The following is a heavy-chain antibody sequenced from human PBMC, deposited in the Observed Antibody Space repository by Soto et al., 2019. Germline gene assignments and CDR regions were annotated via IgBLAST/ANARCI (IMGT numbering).Heavy chain of an antibody. Sequence: QVQLVESGGGVVQPGRSLRLSCAASGFTFSSYAMHWVHQAPGKGLEWVAVISYDGSNKYYADSVKGRFTISRDNSKNTLYLQMNSLRAEDTAVYYCARDRDSSGYFDYWGQGTLVTVSS. CDR2: ISYDGSNK. V-gene: IGHV3-30-3*01. CDR3: ARDRDSSGYFDY. CDR1: GFTFSSYA. J-gene: IGHJ4*02. D-gene: IGHD3-22*01.